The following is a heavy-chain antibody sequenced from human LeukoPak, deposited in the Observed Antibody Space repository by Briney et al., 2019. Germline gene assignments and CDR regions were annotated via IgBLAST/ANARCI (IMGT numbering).Heavy chain of an antibody. V-gene: IGHV3-23*01. J-gene: IGHJ4*02. CDR2: IGGGDIT. D-gene: IGHD2-8*01. Sequence: GGSLRLSCSASGFTFRSSAMAWVRQPPGKGLEWVSTIGGGDITFYTDSVKGRFTISRDNSKNTLYLQMNSLRAEDTAVFYCARETYINGYFDYWGQGALVTVSS. CDR3: ARETYINGYFDY. CDR1: GFTFRSSA.